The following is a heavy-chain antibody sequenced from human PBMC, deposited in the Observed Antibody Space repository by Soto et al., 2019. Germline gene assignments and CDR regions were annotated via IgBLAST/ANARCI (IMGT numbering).Heavy chain of an antibody. CDR2: IYYSGST. J-gene: IGHJ3*02. CDR3: ARGRVPAEGNYAFDI. D-gene: IGHD2-2*01. Sequence: SETLSLTCTVSGGSISSYYWSWIRQPPGKGLEWIGYIYYSGSTNYNPSLKSRVTISVDTSKNQFSLKLSSVTAADTAVYYCARGRVPAEGNYAFDIWGQGTMVTVSS. V-gene: IGHV4-59*01. CDR1: GGSISSYY.